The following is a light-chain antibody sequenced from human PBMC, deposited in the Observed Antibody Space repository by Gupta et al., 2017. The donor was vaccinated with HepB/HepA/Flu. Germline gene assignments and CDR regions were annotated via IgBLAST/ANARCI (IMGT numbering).Light chain of an antibody. CDR2: GAS. Sequence: DNVLTQSPGPMSLSPGERATLSCRASQSVSSRYLAWYQQKPGPSPRLLIYGASSRATGIPDRFRGSGAWTEFSLTISRLEPDDFAVYYCQQYGSSPITFGQGTRLEIK. CDR3: QQYGSSPIT. J-gene: IGKJ5*01. CDR1: QSVSSRY. V-gene: IGKV3-20*01.